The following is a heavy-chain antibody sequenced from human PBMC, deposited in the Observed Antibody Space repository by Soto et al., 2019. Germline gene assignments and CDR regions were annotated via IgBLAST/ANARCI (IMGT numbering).Heavy chain of an antibody. CDR3: ARRSSSWYFDC. D-gene: IGHD6-13*01. V-gene: IGHV3-23*01. CDR2: ISGSGGST. Sequence: GGSLRLSCAASGFTFSSYAMNWVRQAPGKGLEWVSVISGSGGSTYYADSVKGRFTISRDNSKNTLYLQMNSLRAEDTAVYYCARRSSSWYFDCWGQGTLVTVSS. CDR1: GFTFSSYA. J-gene: IGHJ4*02.